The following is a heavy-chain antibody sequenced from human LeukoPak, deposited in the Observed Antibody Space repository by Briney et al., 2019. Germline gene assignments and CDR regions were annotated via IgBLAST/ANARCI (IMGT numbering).Heavy chain of an antibody. V-gene: IGHV1-8*01. Sequence: ASVKVSCKASGYTFTSYDINWLRQATGQGLEWMGWMNPNSGNTGYAQKFQGRVTMTRNTSISTAYMELSRLRSEDTAVYYCARAPIQLWLGPPFDYWGQGTLVTVSS. D-gene: IGHD5-18*01. CDR3: ARAPIQLWLGPPFDY. CDR2: MNPNSGNT. J-gene: IGHJ4*02. CDR1: GYTFTSYD.